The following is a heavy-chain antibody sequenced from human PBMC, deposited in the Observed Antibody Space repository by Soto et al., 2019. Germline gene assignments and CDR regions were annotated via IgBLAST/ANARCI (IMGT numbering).Heavy chain of an antibody. D-gene: IGHD3-10*01. Sequence: QVQLQQWGAGLLKPSETLSLTCAVYGGSFSGYYWSWIRQPPGKGLEWIGEINHSGSTNYNPSLKSRVTISVDTAKNQVCLKLSSVTAADTAVYYCARVSGIYYYGMDVWGQGTTVTVSS. CDR3: ARVSGIYYYGMDV. CDR1: GGSFSGYY. V-gene: IGHV4-34*01. CDR2: INHSGST. J-gene: IGHJ6*02.